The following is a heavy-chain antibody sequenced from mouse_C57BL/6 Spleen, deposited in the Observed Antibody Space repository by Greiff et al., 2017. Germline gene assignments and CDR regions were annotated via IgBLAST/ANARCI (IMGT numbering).Heavy chain of an antibody. Sequence: QVQLQQSGAELVKPGASVKLSCKASGYTFTEYTIHWVKQRSGQGLEWIGWFYPGSGSIKYNEKFKDKATLTADKSSSTVYMELSRLTSEDSAVYVCARHEDRYYYGSSPSMGYWGQGTSVTGSS. V-gene: IGHV1-62-2*01. CDR3: ARHEDRYYYGSSPSMGY. CDR2: FYPGSGSI. CDR1: GYTFTEYT. D-gene: IGHD1-1*01. J-gene: IGHJ4*01.